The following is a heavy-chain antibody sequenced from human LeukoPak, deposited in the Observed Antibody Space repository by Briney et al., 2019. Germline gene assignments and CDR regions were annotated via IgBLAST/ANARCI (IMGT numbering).Heavy chain of an antibody. CDR2: ISSNGGIT. V-gene: IGHV3-64D*06. Sequence: GGSLRLSCSASGFXFGGYAIHWVRQAPGKGLEYVSFISSNGGITYYVDSVKGRFTISKDNYKNMLYLQMSSLRVEDTAVYYRVKDMSHTGYGYGPLEYWGQGTVVTVPS. D-gene: IGHD5-18*01. CDR3: VKDMSHTGYGYGPLEY. CDR1: GFXFGGYA. J-gene: IGHJ4*02.